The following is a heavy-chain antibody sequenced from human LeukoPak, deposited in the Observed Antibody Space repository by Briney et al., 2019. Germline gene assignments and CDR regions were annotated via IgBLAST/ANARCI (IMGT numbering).Heavy chain of an antibody. D-gene: IGHD2-2*01. CDR2: TYYRSKWSS. CDR3: ARDAPGQSYFDH. V-gene: IGHV6-1*01. CDR1: GDSVSSKSAA. J-gene: IGHJ4*02. Sequence: SQTLSLTCAISGDSVSSKSAAWNWIRQSPSRGLEWLGRTYYRSKWSSGYAESVKSRITINPDTSKKQFSLQLKSVTPEDTAVYYCARDAPGQSYFDHWGQGTLVTVSS.